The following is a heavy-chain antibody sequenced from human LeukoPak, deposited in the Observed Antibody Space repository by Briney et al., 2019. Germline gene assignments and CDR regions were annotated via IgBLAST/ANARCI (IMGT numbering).Heavy chain of an antibody. CDR3: ATSESGGIPTSDY. J-gene: IGHJ4*02. CDR1: GDTFTSYY. CDR2: INPSGGST. Sequence: ASVKVSCKASGDTFTSYYMHWVRQAPGQGLEWMGIINPSGGSTSYAQKYQGRVTMTRDMSTSTVYMELSSLRSEDTAVYYCATSESGGIPTSDYWGQGTLVTVSS. D-gene: IGHD4-23*01. V-gene: IGHV1-46*01.